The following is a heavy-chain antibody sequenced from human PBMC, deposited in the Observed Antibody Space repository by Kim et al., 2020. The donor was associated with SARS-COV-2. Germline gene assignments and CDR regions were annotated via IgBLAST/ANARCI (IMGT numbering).Heavy chain of an antibody. D-gene: IGHD5-18*01. CDR2: ISYDGSNK. V-gene: IGHV3-30-3*01. CDR3: ARMPEVRYSYATLGSYFDS. J-gene: IGHJ4*01. CDR1: GFTFSNYA. Sequence: GGSLRLSCAASGFTFSNYAMHWVRQAPGKGLEWVAVISYDGSNKYYADSVKGRFTISRDNSKNTLYLQMNSLRAEDTAVYYCARMPEVRYSYATLGSYFDSWGHGSLVTASS.